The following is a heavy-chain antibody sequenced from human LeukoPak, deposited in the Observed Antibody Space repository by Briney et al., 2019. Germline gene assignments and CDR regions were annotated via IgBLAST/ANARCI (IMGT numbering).Heavy chain of an antibody. CDR3: ARRRQQLVEDFDY. J-gene: IGHJ4*02. D-gene: IGHD6-13*01. Sequence: PSETLSLTCTVSGGSISSSSYYWGWIRQPPGKGLEWIGSIYYSGSTYYNPSLESRVTISVDTSKNQFSLKLSSVTAADTAVYYCARRRQQLVEDFDYWGQGTLVTVSS. CDR2: IYYSGST. V-gene: IGHV4-39*01. CDR1: GGSISSSSYY.